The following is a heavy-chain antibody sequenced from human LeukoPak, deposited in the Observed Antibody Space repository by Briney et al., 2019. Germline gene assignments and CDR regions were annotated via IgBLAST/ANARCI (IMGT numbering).Heavy chain of an antibody. CDR2: IYYSGST. D-gene: IGHD3-10*01. CDR3: ARAYGTMVRGVIIPFDY. CDR1: GGSISSYY. Sequence: SETLSLTCTVSGGSISSYYWSWIRQPPGKGLEWIGYIYYSGSTNYNPSLKSRVTISVDTSKNQFSLKLSSVTAADTAVYYCARAYGTMVRGVIIPFDYRGQGTLVTVSS. V-gene: IGHV4-59*01. J-gene: IGHJ4*02.